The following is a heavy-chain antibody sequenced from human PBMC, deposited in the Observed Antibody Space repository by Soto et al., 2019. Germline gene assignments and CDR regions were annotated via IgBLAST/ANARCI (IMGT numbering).Heavy chain of an antibody. CDR2: ISTYNGNT. J-gene: IGHJ5*02. CDR3: ARKSSSSSWFDP. Sequence: QVHLVQSGAEVKKPGASVKVSCKASGYTFHTYGVTWVRQAPGQGLEWMGWISTYNGNTNYAQKLQGRVTMTTDPSTKTAYMELRSLRSDDTAVYYCARKSSSSSWFDPWGQGTLVTVSS. CDR1: GYTFHTYG. V-gene: IGHV1-18*01. D-gene: IGHD6-6*01.